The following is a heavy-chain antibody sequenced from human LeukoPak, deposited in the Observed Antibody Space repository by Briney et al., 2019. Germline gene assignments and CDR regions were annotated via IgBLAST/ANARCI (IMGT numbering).Heavy chain of an antibody. V-gene: IGHV1-69*05. CDR3: ARGELGYCSSTSCSRALDYYYYYYMDV. CDR1: GGTFNSYA. Sequence: ASVKLSCKASGGTFNSYAISWVRQAPGQGLEWMGGIIPIFGTANHVQKFQGRVTITTDESTSTAYMELSSLRSEDTAVYYCARGELGYCSSTSCSRALDYYYYYYMDVWGKGTTVTVSS. CDR2: IIPIFGTA. D-gene: IGHD2-2*01. J-gene: IGHJ6*03.